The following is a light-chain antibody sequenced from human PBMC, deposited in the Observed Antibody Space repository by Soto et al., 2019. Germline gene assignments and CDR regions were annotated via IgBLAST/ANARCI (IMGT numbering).Light chain of an antibody. Sequence: DIQMTQSPSSLSASVGDRVTITCRASQGIYNYVAWYQQKPGEVPELLIYAASTLQSGVPSRFSGSGSGTDFTFTISSLQPEDIATYYCQQYDNLPITFGQGTRLEI. V-gene: IGKV1-27*01. CDR3: QQYDNLPIT. CDR2: AAS. J-gene: IGKJ5*01. CDR1: QGIYNY.